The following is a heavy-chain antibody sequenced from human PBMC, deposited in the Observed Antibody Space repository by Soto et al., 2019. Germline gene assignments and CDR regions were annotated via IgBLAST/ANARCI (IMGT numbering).Heavy chain of an antibody. CDR1: GFTFSSYS. CDR3: AIDTKYYYDSSGYYPYYFDY. J-gene: IGHJ4*02. V-gene: IGHV3-21*01. D-gene: IGHD3-22*01. CDR2: ISSSSSYI. Sequence: EVQLVESGGGLVKPGGSLRLSCAASGFTFSSYSMNWVRQAPGKGLEWVSSISSSSSYIYYADSVKGRFTISRDNAKNLPYLQLNSMRGEDTAVYYCAIDTKYYYDSSGYYPYYFDYWGQGTLVTVSS.